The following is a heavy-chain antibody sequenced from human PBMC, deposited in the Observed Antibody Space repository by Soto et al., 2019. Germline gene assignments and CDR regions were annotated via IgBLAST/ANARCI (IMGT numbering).Heavy chain of an antibody. D-gene: IGHD2-15*01. CDR2: ISSSGTTI. Sequence: AGGSLRLSCAASGFTFSDYYMTWIRQAPGKGPEWLSYISSSGTTIFYADSVKGRFTISRDDAETSLYLQMNSLRAEDTAVYYCARGGSLSGGYDYWGQGTLVTVSS. V-gene: IGHV3-11*01. J-gene: IGHJ4*02. CDR3: ARGGSLSGGYDY. CDR1: GFTFSDYY.